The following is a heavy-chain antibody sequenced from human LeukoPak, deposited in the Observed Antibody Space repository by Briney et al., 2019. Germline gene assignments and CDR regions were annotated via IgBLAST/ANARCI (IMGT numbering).Heavy chain of an antibody. CDR2: ISSSGSTI. V-gene: IGHV3-48*03. CDR3: ARDLRESYDVLTGPLATRINYFDY. J-gene: IGHJ4*02. Sequence: GGSLRLSCAASGFTFSSYEMNWVRQAPGKGLEWVSYISSSGSTIYYADSVKGRFTISRDNAKNSLYLQMNSLRAEDTAVYYCARDLRESYDVLTGPLATRINYFDYWGQGTLVTVSS. CDR1: GFTFSSYE. D-gene: IGHD3-9*01.